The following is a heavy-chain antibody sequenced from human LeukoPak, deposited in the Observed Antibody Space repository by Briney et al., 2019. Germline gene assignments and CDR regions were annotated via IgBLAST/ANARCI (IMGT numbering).Heavy chain of an antibody. CDR3: ARHNYYYDSSGYYQDNWFDP. Sequence: PSETLSLTCTVSGGSISSSSYYWGWIRQPPGKGLEWVGSIYYSGSTYYNPSLKSRVTISVDTSKNQFSLKLSSVTAADTAVYYCARHNYYYDSSGYYQDNWFDPWGQGTLVTVSS. CDR1: GGSISSSSYY. D-gene: IGHD3-22*01. J-gene: IGHJ5*02. V-gene: IGHV4-39*01. CDR2: IYYSGST.